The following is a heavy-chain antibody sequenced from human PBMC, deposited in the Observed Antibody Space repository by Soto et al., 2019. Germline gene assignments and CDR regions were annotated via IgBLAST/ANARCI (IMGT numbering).Heavy chain of an antibody. J-gene: IGHJ4*02. CDR3: AKEGAYCSSTSCYGRVYY. Sequence: EVQLLESGGGLVQPGGSLRLSCAASGFTFSSYAMSWVRQAPGKGLERVSAISGSGGSTYYADSVKGRFTISRDNSKNPLYLQMNSLRAEDTAVYYCAKEGAYCSSTSCYGRVYYWGQGTLVTVSS. D-gene: IGHD2-2*01. CDR2: ISGSGGST. CDR1: GFTFSSYA. V-gene: IGHV3-23*01.